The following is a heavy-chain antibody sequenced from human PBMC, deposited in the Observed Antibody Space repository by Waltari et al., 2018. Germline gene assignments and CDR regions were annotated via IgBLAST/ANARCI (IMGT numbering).Heavy chain of an antibody. V-gene: IGHV3-53*01. J-gene: IGHJ4*02. CDR3: ARDDSYGQFMRFDF. Sequence: EVQLVESGGGLIQPGGSLRLSCEASGLTVSRNYMSWVRQAPGKGLGWHSAIYGGGNTFYADAVKGRFNISRDNSKNTLYLQMNSLRVDDTAVYYCARDDSYGQFMRFDFWGQGTVVTVSS. D-gene: IGHD5-18*01. CDR2: IYGGGNT. CDR1: GLTVSRNY.